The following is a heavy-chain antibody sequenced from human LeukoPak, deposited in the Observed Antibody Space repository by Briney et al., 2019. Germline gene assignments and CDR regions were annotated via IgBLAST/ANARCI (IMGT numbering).Heavy chain of an antibody. CDR1: GGSISIGDYY. J-gene: IGHJ6*02. CDR3: ARVGAARNYYYYYYGMDV. V-gene: IGHV4-30-4*01. D-gene: IGHD6-6*01. CDR2: IYYSGST. Sequence: SETLSLTCTVSGGSISIGDYYWSWIRQPPGKGLEWIGYIYYSGSTYYNPSLKSRVTISVDTSKNQFSLKLSSVTAADTAVYYCARVGAARNYYYYYYGMDVWGQGTTVTVSS.